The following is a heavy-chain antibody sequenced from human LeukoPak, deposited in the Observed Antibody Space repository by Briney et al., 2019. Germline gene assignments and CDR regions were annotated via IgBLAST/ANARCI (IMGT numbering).Heavy chain of an antibody. D-gene: IGHD5-18*01. CDR3: ARVGGRGYSSGYDSFFDY. CDR1: GFTFSSYW. CDR2: IKQDGSEK. Sequence: GGSLRLSCAASGFTFSSYWMSWVRQAPGKGLEWVANIKQDGSEKYYVDSVKGRFTISRDNAKNSLYLQMNSLRAEDTAVYYCARVGGRGYSSGYDSFFDYWGQGTLVTVSS. V-gene: IGHV3-7*03. J-gene: IGHJ4*02.